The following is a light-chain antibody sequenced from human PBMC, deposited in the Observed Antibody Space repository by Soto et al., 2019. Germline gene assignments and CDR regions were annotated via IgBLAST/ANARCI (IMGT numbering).Light chain of an antibody. CDR3: SSYGGSDNFDV. J-gene: IGLJ1*01. Sequence: QSVLTQPPSASGSPGQSVTIPCTGTSSDVGGYNYVSWYQQHPGKAPKLMIYEVSKRPSGVPDRFSGSKSGNTASLTVSGFQAEDEADYYCSSYGGSDNFDVFGTGTKVTVL. V-gene: IGLV2-8*01. CDR2: EVS. CDR1: SSDVGGYNY.